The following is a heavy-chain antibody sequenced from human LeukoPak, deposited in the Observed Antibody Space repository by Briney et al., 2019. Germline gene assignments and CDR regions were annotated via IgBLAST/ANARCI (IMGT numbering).Heavy chain of an antibody. CDR2: IKQDGSER. J-gene: IGHJ4*02. CDR1: GFSMSVYW. CDR3: ARGGYSFDY. V-gene: IGHV3-7*01. Sequence: PGGSLRLSCEASGFSMSVYWMSWVRQAPGKGLEWVGNIKQDGSERNYVDSVKGRFTISRDNAKKSLYLQMNSLRVEDTAVYYCARGGYSFDYLGQGTLVTVSS. D-gene: IGHD5-12*01.